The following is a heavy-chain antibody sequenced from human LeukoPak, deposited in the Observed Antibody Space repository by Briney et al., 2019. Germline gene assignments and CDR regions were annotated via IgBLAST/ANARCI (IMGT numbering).Heavy chain of an antibody. Sequence: ASVKVSRKASGYTFTSYGISWVRQAPGQGLEWMGWISAYNGNTNYAQKLQGRVTMTTDTSTSTAYMELRSLRSDDTAVYYCARDVEGNSRYCSSTSCYALDYWGQGTLVTVSS. CDR2: ISAYNGNT. D-gene: IGHD2-2*01. CDR1: GYTFTSYG. J-gene: IGHJ4*02. CDR3: ARDVEGNSRYCSSTSCYALDY. V-gene: IGHV1-18*01.